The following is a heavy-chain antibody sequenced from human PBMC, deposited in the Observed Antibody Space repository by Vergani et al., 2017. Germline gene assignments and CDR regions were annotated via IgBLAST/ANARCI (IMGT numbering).Heavy chain of an antibody. Sequence: QLQLQESGPGLVKPSETLSLTCTVSGGSISSSSYYWGWIRQPPGKGLEWIGSIYYSGSTYYNPSLKSRVTISVDTSKNQFSLKLSSVTAADTAVYYCARDSYGDYGSRATLFDWYFDLWGRGTLVTVSS. CDR3: ARDSYGDYGSRATLFDWYFDL. J-gene: IGHJ2*01. CDR1: GGSISSSSYY. V-gene: IGHV4-39*07. D-gene: IGHD4-17*01. CDR2: IYYSGST.